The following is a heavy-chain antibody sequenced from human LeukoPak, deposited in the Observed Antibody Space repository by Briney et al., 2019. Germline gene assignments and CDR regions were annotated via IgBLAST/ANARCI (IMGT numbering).Heavy chain of an antibody. J-gene: IGHJ4*02. CDR2: IYYDRST. Sequence: SETLSLTCTFSGYSPSSDYSLNSGFYWGWIRQPPGKGLEWIGSIYYDRSTYYNPSLKSRVTISVDTSKNQFSLKLNSVTAADTAVYYCARTGKTLLNYDFDYWGQGTLVTVSS. CDR3: ARTGKTLLNYDFDY. D-gene: IGHD1-7*01. V-gene: IGHV4-39*07. CDR1: GYSPSSDYSLNSGFY.